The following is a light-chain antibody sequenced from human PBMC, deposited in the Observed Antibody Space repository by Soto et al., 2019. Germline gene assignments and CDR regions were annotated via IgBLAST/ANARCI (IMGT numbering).Light chain of an antibody. J-gene: IGKJ4*01. CDR3: QQYNNFPPT. V-gene: IGKV1D-16*01. Sequence: DVQMTQSPSSVSASVGDRVSITCRASQSVNNWLAWYQQRPGKAPKSLIYATSTLQSGVPSRFSGSGSGTDFTLTIDSLPPEDFATYYCQQYNNFPPTFGGGTKVEIK. CDR2: ATS. CDR1: QSVNNW.